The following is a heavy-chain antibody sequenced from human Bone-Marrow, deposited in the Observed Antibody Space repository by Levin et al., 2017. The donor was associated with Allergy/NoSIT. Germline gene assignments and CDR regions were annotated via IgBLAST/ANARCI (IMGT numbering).Heavy chain of an antibody. Sequence: SGPTLVKPTQTLTLTCTFSGFSLSTSGVGVSWIRQPPGKALEWLALIYWDDDLRYSPSLKRRLTITKDTSRNQVVLTMTNMDAEDTATYSGAHSQSLRPGLPGYNYGPLDFWGQGSLVVVSS. CDR1: GFSLSTSGVG. CDR2: IYWDDDL. V-gene: IGHV2-5*02. D-gene: IGHD5-18*01. CDR3: AHSQSLRPGLPGYNYGPLDF. J-gene: IGHJ4*02.